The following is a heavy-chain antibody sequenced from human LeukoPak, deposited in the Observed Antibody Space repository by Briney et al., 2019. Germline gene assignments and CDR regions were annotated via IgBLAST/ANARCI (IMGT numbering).Heavy chain of an antibody. V-gene: IGHV3-43D*04. D-gene: IGHD2-2*01. Sequence: GGSLRLSCAASGFTFDDYAMHWVRQAPGKGLEWVSLISWDGGSTYYADSVKGRFTISRDNSKNSLYLHMNSLRAEDTALYYCATGYCSSTSCSQFDYWGQGTLVTVSS. J-gene: IGHJ4*02. CDR1: GFTFDDYA. CDR3: ATGYCSSTSCSQFDY. CDR2: ISWDGGST.